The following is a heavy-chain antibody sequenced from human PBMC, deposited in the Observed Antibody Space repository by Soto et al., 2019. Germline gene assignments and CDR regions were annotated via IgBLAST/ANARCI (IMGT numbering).Heavy chain of an antibody. CDR3: AKPPDYNWNDY. J-gene: IGHJ4*02. V-gene: IGHV4-39*01. D-gene: IGHD1-20*01. Sequence: PSETLSLTCTVSGGSISSSSCYWGWIRQPPGKGLEWIGSIYYSGSTYYNPSLKSRVTISVDTSKNQFSLKLSSVTAADTAVYYCAKPPDYNWNDYWGQGTLVTVSS. CDR1: GGSISSSSCY. CDR2: IYYSGST.